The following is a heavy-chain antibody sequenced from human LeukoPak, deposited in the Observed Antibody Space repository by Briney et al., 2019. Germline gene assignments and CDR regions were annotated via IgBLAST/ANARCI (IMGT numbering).Heavy chain of an antibody. CDR3: TITVTTNYYYGMDV. CDR2: ISGSGGST. V-gene: IGHV3-23*01. CDR1: GFTFSSYA. J-gene: IGHJ6*02. D-gene: IGHD4-17*01. Sequence: PGGSLRLSCAASGFTFSSYAMSWVRQAPGKGLEWVSAISGSGGSTYYADSVKGRFTISRDNSKNTLYLQMNSLRAEDTAVYYCTITVTTNYYYGMDVWGQGTTVTVSS.